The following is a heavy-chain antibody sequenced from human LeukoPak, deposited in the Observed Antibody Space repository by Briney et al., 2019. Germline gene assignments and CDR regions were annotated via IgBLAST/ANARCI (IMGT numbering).Heavy chain of an antibody. J-gene: IGHJ5*02. CDR3: ARKVWDYYDSSGYYGASWFDP. CDR1: GGTFSSYA. CDR2: IIPIFGTA. D-gene: IGHD3-22*01. V-gene: IGHV1-69*13. Sequence: SVKVSCKASGGTFSSYAISWVRQAPGQGLEWMGGIIPIFGTANYAQKFQGRVTITADESTSTAYMELSSLRSEDTAVYYCARKVWDYYDSSGYYGASWFDPWGQGTLVTVSS.